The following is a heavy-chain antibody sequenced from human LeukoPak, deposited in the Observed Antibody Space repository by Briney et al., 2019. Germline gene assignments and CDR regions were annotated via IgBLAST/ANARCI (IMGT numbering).Heavy chain of an antibody. Sequence: GASVKVSCKASGYTFTGYYMHWVRQAPGQGLEWMGWINPNSGGTNYAQKFQGRVTMTRDTSISTAYMELSRLRSDDTAVYYCARGCGLERDRNDFWSGYWNNWFDPWGQGTLVTVSS. V-gene: IGHV1-2*02. CDR3: ARGCGLERDRNDFWSGYWNNWFDP. CDR1: GYTFTGYY. D-gene: IGHD3-3*01. J-gene: IGHJ5*02. CDR2: INPNSGGT.